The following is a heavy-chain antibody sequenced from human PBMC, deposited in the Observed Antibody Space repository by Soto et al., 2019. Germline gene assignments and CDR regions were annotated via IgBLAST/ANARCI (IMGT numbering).Heavy chain of an antibody. J-gene: IGHJ4*02. Sequence: EVQLLESGGGLVQPGGSLRLSCAASGFTFSSYAMSWVRQAPGKGLEWVSAISGSGGSTYYADSVKGRFTISRDNSKNTLYLQMNSLRAEDTAVYYCVRVVVINRYSDYWGQGTLVTVSS. CDR2: ISGSGGST. CDR1: GFTFSSYA. CDR3: VRVVVINRYSDY. V-gene: IGHV3-23*01. D-gene: IGHD3-22*01.